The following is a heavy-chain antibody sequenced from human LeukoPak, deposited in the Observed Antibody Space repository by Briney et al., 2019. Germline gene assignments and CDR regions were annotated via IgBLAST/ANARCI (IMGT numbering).Heavy chain of an antibody. CDR1: GFTFSSST. V-gene: IGHV3-48*02. J-gene: IGHJ4*02. CDR3: ARDRWESK. Sequence: GGSLRLSCAASGFTFSSSTMNWVRQAPGKGLEWISYISTDSTTIYYADSVKGRFTISRDNAKNSLFLHMNALRDEDTAVYYCARDRWESKRGQGTLVTVSS. CDR2: ISTDSTTI. D-gene: IGHD1-26*01.